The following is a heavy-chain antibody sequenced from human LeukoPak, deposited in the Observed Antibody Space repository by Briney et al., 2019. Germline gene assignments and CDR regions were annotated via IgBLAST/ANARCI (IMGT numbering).Heavy chain of an antibody. CDR1: GYTFTGYY. CDR2: INPNSGGT. Sequence: GASVKVSCKASGYTFTGYYMHWVRQAPGQGLEWMGWINPNSGGTNYAQKFQGRVTMTRDTSISTAYMELSRLRSDDTAVYYCARATTGDSAGYFDYWGQGTLVTVSS. CDR3: ARATTGDSAGYFDY. V-gene: IGHV1-2*02. D-gene: IGHD1-1*01. J-gene: IGHJ4*02.